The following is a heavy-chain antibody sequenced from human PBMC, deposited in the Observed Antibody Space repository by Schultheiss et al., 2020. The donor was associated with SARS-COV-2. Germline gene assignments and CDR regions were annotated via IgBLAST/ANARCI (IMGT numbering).Heavy chain of an antibody. CDR3: ARDPEAYSSWYFGSSGMDV. Sequence: GSLRLSCAVYGGSFSGYYWSCIRQPPGKGLEWIGEINHSGNTNYNPSLKSRVTISVDRSKNQFSLKLSSVTAADTAVYYCARDPEAYSSWYFGSSGMDVWGQGTTVTVSS. V-gene: IGHV4-34*01. CDR2: INHSGNT. CDR1: GGSFSGYY. D-gene: IGHD6-13*01. J-gene: IGHJ6*02.